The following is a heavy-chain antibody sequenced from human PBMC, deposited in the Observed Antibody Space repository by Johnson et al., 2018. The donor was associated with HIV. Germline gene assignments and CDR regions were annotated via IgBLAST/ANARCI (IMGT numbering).Heavy chain of an antibody. Sequence: VQLVESGGGLIQPGGSLRLSCAASGFTVSSNYMSWVRQAPGKGLEWVSVIYSGGSTYYADSVKGRFTISRDNSKNTLYLQMNSLKTEDTAVYYCTTDPYGGRRDAFEIWGQGTMVTVSS. J-gene: IGHJ3*02. D-gene: IGHD1-26*01. CDR3: TTDPYGGRRDAFEI. CDR1: GFTVSSNY. V-gene: IGHV3-53*01. CDR2: IYSGGST.